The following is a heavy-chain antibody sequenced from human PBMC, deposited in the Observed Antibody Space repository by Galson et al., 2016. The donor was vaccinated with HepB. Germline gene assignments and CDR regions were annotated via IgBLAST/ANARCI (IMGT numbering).Heavy chain of an antibody. J-gene: IGHJ4*02. Sequence: SLRLSCAASGFTFSTYGMHWVRQAPGKGLEWVAVISYDGDTKYHADSVKGRFTISRDNSKNTLYLQTHRLRFEDTAVYYCASDPRQWQRGYNYGFEYWGQGTLVSVSS. CDR2: ISYDGDTK. V-gene: IGHV3-30*03. CDR3: ASDPRQWQRGYNYGFEY. D-gene: IGHD5-18*01. CDR1: GFTFSTYG.